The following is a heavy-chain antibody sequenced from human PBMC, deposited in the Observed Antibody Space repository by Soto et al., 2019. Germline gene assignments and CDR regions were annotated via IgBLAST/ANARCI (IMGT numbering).Heavy chain of an antibody. V-gene: IGHV4-39*01. D-gene: IGHD2-15*01. CDR3: ARQGARGFAYCSGGRCYWTGVY. CDR1: GGSISSSSYY. CDR2: IYYSGST. J-gene: IGHJ4*02. Sequence: SETLSLTCTVSGGSISSSSYYWGWIRQPPGKGLEWIGSIYYSGSTYYNPSLKSRVTISVDTSKNQFSLKLSSVTAADTAVYYCARQGARGFAYCSGGRCYWTGVYWGQGTLVTVSS.